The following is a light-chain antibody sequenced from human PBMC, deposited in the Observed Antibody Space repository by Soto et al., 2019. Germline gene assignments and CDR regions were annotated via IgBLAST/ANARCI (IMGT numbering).Light chain of an antibody. J-gene: IGLJ1*01. CDR1: SSDVGGYNY. CDR2: EVS. V-gene: IGLV2-14*01. CDR3: CSFTSSNTHV. Sequence: QSVLTQPASVSGSPGQSITISCTGTSSDVGGYNYVSWYQQHPGKAPKLMIYEVSNRPSGVSNRFSGSKSGNTASLTISGLQAEDEADYYCCSFTSSNTHVFGAGSKVT.